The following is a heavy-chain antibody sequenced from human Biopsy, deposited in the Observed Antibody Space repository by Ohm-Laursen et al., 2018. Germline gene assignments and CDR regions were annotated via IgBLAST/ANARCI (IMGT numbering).Heavy chain of an antibody. V-gene: IGHV1-18*01. CDR2: ISGQRNKT. CDR1: GYTFRSYG. CDR3: TLQSVAQMKNFDY. Sequence: SVKVSCKASGYTFRSYGISWVRQAPGQGLEWLGWISGQRNKTRYGQKVQGRVMMTKDTSTTTAHLELRSLRSDDTAVYYCTLQSVAQMKNFDYWGQGTLVTVSS. J-gene: IGHJ4*02. D-gene: IGHD6-19*01.